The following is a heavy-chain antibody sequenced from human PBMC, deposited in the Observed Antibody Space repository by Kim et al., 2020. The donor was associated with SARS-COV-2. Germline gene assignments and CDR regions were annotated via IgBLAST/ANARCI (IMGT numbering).Heavy chain of an antibody. CDR3: AKMRFMGDYGDYYFDY. Sequence: GGSLRLSCAASGFTFSSYAMSWVRQAPGKGLEWVSVIYSGGSSTYYADSVKGRFTISRDNSKNTLYLQMNSLRAEDTAVYYCAKMRFMGDYGDYYFDYWGQGTLVTVSS. CDR2: IYSGGSST. D-gene: IGHD4-17*01. J-gene: IGHJ4*02. V-gene: IGHV3-23*03. CDR1: GFTFSSYA.